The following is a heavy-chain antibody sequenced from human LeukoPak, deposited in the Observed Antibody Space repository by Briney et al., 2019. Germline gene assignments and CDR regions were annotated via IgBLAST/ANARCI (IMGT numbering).Heavy chain of an antibody. D-gene: IGHD1-26*01. J-gene: IGHJ4*02. V-gene: IGHV3-9*01. CDR1: GFTFDDYA. CDR3: VRDRGTYRPIDY. Sequence: GRSLRLSCAASGFTFDDYAMHWVRQAPGKGLEWVSGISWNSGSMDYADSVKGRFTISRDNAQNSLYLQMNSLRAEDTAIYYCVRDRGTYRPIDYWGQGTLVTVSS. CDR2: ISWNSGSM.